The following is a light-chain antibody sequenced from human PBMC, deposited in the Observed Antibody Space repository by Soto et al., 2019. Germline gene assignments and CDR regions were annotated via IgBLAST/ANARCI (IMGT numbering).Light chain of an antibody. J-gene: IGKJ5*01. CDR3: QQRSNWHPEST. CDR1: QSVSSY. CDR2: DAS. Sequence: EIVLTQSPATLSLSPGERATLSCRASQSVSSYLAWYQQKPGQAPRLLTYDASNRATGIPARFSGSGSGTDFTLTISSLEPEDFAVYYCQQRSNWHPESTFGQGTRLEIK. V-gene: IGKV3-11*01.